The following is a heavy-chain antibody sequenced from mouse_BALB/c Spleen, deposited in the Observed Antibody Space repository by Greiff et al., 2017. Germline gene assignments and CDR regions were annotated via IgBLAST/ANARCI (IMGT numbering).Heavy chain of an antibody. CDR3: ARYDYGSSVYFDY. Sequence: EVKLQESGPSLVKPSQTLSLTCSVTGDSITSGYWNWIRKFPGNKLEYMGYISYSGSTYYNPSLKSRISITRDTSKNQYYLQLNSVTTEDTATYYCARYDYGSSVYFDYWGQGTTLTVSS. CDR1: GDSITSGY. CDR2: ISYSGST. J-gene: IGHJ2*01. D-gene: IGHD1-1*01. V-gene: IGHV3-8*02.